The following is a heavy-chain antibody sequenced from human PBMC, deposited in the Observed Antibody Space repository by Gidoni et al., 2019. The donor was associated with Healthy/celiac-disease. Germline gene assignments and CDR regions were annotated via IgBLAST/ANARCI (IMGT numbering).Heavy chain of an antibody. J-gene: IGHJ4*02. D-gene: IGHD7-27*01. CDR1: GFTCSSYS. Sequence: EVQLVESGGGLVKPGGSLRLSCAASGFTCSSYSMNWVRQAPGKGLEWVASISSSSSYIYYAASVKGRFTISRDNAKNSLYLQMTSLRAEDTAVYDCARDGPKLGKYFDYWGQGTLVTVSS. V-gene: IGHV3-21*01. CDR3: ARDGPKLGKYFDY. CDR2: ISSSSSYI.